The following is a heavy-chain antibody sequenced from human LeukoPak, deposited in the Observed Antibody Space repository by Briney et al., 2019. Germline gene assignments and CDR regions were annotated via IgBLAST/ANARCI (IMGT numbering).Heavy chain of an antibody. Sequence: GGSLRLSCVASEFSFSNYGMHWVRQAPGKGLEWVAFIRYDGSSKYYADSVKGRLTISRDNAKDSLYLQMNSLRAEDTAVYYCATAYSNYGYCLDYWGQGSLVTVSS. CDR1: EFSFSNYG. CDR3: ATAYSNYGYCLDY. CDR2: IRYDGSSK. J-gene: IGHJ4*02. V-gene: IGHV3-30*02. D-gene: IGHD3-10*01.